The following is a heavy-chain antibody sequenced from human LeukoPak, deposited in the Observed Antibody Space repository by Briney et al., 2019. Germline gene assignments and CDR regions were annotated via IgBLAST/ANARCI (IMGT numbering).Heavy chain of an antibody. D-gene: IGHD5-24*01. J-gene: IGHJ6*03. V-gene: IGHV4-59*01. CDR3: ARAEMDYYYYMDV. Sequence: PSETLSLTCTVSGGSISSYYWSWIRQPPGKGLEWIGYIYYSGSTNYNPSLKSRVTISVDTSKNQFSLKLSSVTAADTAVYYCARAEMDYYYYMDVWGKGTTVTISS. CDR1: GGSISSYY. CDR2: IYYSGST.